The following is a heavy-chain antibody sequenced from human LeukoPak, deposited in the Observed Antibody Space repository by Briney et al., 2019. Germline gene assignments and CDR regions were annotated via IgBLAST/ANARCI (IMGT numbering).Heavy chain of an antibody. D-gene: IGHD2-15*01. CDR3: AKAPVTSCRGAFCYPFVY. Sequence: GGSLRLSCAASGLTLSSYAMGCVRHAPGEGLGCVSAMSSSDDARHYAPSARGRSTISRERPRSTLSPQMNSLRAEHGAVFYCAKAPVTSCRGAFCYPFVYWGERTLVTVSS. J-gene: IGHJ4*02. V-gene: IGHV3-23*01. CDR2: MSSSDDAR. CDR1: GLTLSSYA.